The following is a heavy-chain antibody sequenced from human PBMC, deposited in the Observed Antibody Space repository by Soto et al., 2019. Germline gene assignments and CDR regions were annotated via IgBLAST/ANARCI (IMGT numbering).Heavy chain of an antibody. CDR3: ARLYYCSGGSCYSGDYYYYMDV. V-gene: IGHV1-2*02. CDR2: INPNSGGT. J-gene: IGHJ6*03. Sequence: GASVKVSCKASGYTFTGYYMHWVRQAPGQGLEWMGWINPNSGGTNYAQKFQGQVTISADKSISTAYLQWSSLKASDTAMYYCARLYYCSGGSCYSGDYYYYMDVWGKGTTVTVSS. D-gene: IGHD2-15*01. CDR1: GYTFTGYY.